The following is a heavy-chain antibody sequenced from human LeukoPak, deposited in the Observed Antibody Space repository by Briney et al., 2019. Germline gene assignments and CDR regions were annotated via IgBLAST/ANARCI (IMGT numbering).Heavy chain of an antibody. CDR1: GFTFTSYA. CDR3: AKAHGGSYHSGID. D-gene: IGHD1-26*01. CDR2: ISGSGGST. J-gene: IGHJ4*02. Sequence: PGGSLRLSCAASGFTFTSYAMNWVRQAPGKGLEWVSGISGSGGSTYYADSVEGRFSISRDNSKNTLYLQLNSLRVEDTAEYYCAKAHGGSYHSGIDWGQGTLVIVSS. V-gene: IGHV3-23*01.